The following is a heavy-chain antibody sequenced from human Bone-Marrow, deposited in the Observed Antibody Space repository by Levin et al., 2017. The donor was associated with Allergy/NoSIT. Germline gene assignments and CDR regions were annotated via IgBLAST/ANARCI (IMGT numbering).Heavy chain of an antibody. CDR2: IYYSGST. J-gene: IGHJ4*02. CDR3: ARHPVQGADCSGGSCYSGRHAYFDY. Sequence: SETLSLTCTVSGGSISSSNYYWGWIRQPPGKGLEWIGTIYYSGSTYYNPSLKSRVTISVDTSKNQFSLKVSSVTAADTAVYYCARHPVQGADCSGGSCYSGRHAYFDYWGQGTLVTVSS. V-gene: IGHV4-39*01. CDR1: GGSISSSNYY. D-gene: IGHD2-15*01.